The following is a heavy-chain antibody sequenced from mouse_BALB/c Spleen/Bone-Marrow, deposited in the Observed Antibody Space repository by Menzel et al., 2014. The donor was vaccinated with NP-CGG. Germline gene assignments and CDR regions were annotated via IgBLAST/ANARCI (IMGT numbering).Heavy chain of an antibody. CDR1: GFTFSYYA. D-gene: IGHD3-1*01. J-gene: IGHJ4*01. V-gene: IGHV5-9-4*01. Sequence: EVKLQESGGGLVKPGGSLKLSCAASGFTFSYYAMSWVRQSPEKRLEWVAEISSGGSYTYYPDTVTGRFTISRDNAKNTLYLEMSSLRSEDTAMYYCARDRGDYWGQGTSVTVSS. CDR3: ARDRGDY. CDR2: ISSGGSYT.